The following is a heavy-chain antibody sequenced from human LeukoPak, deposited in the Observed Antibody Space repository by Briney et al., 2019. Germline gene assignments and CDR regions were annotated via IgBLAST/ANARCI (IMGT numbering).Heavy chain of an antibody. V-gene: IGHV4-39*01. CDR3: ASISSFWAKDY. CDR2: IYYSGST. D-gene: IGHD2/OR15-2a*01. CDR1: GGSISSSSYY. Sequence: SETLSLTCTVSGGSISSSSYYWGWIRQPPGKGLEWIGSIYYSGSTYYNPSLKSRVTISVDTSKNQFSLKLSSVTAADTAVYYCASISSFWAKDYWGQGTLVTVSS. J-gene: IGHJ4*02.